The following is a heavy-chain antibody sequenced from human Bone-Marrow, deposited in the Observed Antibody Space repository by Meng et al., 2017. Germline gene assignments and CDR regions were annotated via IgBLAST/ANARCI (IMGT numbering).Heavy chain of an antibody. J-gene: IGHJ4*02. V-gene: IGHV4-39*07. CDR2: LHDSGRT. CDR1: GGSISASSFY. D-gene: IGHD6-13*01. Sequence: LQWKESGPGLVKPSETLSLTCNVSGGSISASSFYWGWIRQAPGKGLEWIGTLHDSGRTYYHPSLKSRVTISADTSNSQFSLKLSSVTAADTAVYYCAREWGTLATAADDYWGQGTLVTVSS. CDR3: AREWGTLATAADDY.